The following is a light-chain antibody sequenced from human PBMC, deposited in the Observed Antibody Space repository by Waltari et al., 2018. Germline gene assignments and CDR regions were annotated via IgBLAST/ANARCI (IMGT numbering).Light chain of an antibody. J-gene: IGLJ2*01. V-gene: IGLV3-1*01. CDR2: QDN. CDR3: QAWDITTKVV. Sequence: SYELTQPPSISVSPGQTARLTCSGEKLADKYVSWYQQNSGQSPTLFIYQDNKRPSGIPERFSGSNSGNTATLTISETQTFDEADFYCQAWDITTKVVFGGGTKLTVL. CDR1: KLADKY.